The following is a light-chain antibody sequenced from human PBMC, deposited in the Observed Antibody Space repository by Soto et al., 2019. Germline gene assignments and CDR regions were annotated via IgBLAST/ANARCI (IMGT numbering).Light chain of an antibody. V-gene: IGKV3-15*01. J-gene: IGKJ2*01. CDR1: QSVSSSY. CDR3: QHYNYWPYT. Sequence: EIVLSQSPGTLSLSPGERATLSCRASQSVSSSYLAWYQRKPGQAPRLLIYDASTRATGVPARFSGSGSGTDFTLTISSLQSEDFAVYYCQHYNYWPYTFGQGT. CDR2: DAS.